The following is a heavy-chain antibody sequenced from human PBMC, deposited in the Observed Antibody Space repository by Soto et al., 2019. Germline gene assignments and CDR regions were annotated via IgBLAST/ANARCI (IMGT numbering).Heavy chain of an antibody. J-gene: IGHJ4*02. CDR2: TYYRSTWLN. Sequence: PSQTLSLTCAISGDSVSSNSVAWNWIRQSPSGGLEWLGRTYYRSTWLNDYAGSVQGRITINPDTSKNQISLQLNSVTPEDTALYYCARSVHTSSFGLDYWGQGTLVTVSS. D-gene: IGHD3-16*01. V-gene: IGHV6-1*01. CDR1: GDSVSSNSVA. CDR3: ARSVHTSSFGLDY.